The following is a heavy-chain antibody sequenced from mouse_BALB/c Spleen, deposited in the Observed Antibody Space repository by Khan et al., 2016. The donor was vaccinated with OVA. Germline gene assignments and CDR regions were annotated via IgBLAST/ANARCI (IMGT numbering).Heavy chain of an antibody. Sequence: QVQLKQSGAELVRPGASVKLSCKASGYSFTSYWMNWMKQRPGQGLEWIGIIHPSDSETRLNQKFKDKATLTVDKSSSTAYMQLSSPTSEDSAVYYCARGTTASYWYFDVGGAGTTVTVSA. CDR3: ARGTTASYWYFDV. CDR1: GYSFTSYW. V-gene: IGHV1-61*01. CDR2: IHPSDSET. J-gene: IGHJ1*01. D-gene: IGHD1-2*01.